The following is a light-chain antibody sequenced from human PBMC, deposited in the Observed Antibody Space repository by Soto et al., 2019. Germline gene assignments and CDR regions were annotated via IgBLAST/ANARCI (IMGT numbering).Light chain of an antibody. V-gene: IGKV3-15*01. J-gene: IGKJ2*01. CDR3: QQYDNWPPMYT. CDR2: GAS. CDR1: QCIGSN. Sequence: EIVLTQSPATLSVSPGERVTLSCRASQCIGSNLAWYQHRPGQAPRLLIYGASTRATDIPGRFSGSGSGTEFTLTISSLQSEDFALYYCQQYDNWPPMYTFGQGTKVEIK.